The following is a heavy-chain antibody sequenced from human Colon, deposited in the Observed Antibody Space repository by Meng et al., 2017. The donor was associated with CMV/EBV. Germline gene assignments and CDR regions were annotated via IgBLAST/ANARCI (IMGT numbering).Heavy chain of an antibody. CDR2: INWNSATI. Sequence: SLKISCAVSGFNFDDYAMHWVRQAPGKGLEWVSVINWNSATIGYAESVRGRFTISRDNAKQSLYLQLNSLRAEDTAVYYCAKERGVVITTGGMDVWGQGTTVTVSS. CDR3: AKERGVVITTGGMDV. CDR1: GFNFDDYA. D-gene: IGHD3-16*01. J-gene: IGHJ6*02. V-gene: IGHV3-9*01.